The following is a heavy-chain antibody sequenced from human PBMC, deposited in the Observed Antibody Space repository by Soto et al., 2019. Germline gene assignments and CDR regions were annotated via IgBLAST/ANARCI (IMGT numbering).Heavy chain of an antibody. CDR3: ASLTYYYDSSGYYSTHFDY. Sequence: HGESLKISCKGSGYSFTSYWIGWVRQMPGKGLEWMGIIYPGDSDTRYSPSFQGQVTISADKSISTAYLQWSSLKASDTAMYYCASLTYYYDSSGYYSTHFDYWGQGTLVTVSS. CDR1: GYSFTSYW. CDR2: IYPGDSDT. J-gene: IGHJ4*02. D-gene: IGHD3-22*01. V-gene: IGHV5-51*01.